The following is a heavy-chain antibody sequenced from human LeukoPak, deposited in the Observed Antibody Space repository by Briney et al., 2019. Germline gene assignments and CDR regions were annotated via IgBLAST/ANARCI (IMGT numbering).Heavy chain of an antibody. CDR1: GFTFGDYA. J-gene: IGHJ4*02. Sequence: GGSLRLSCTASGFTFGDYAMSWVRQAPGRGLEWVANIKQDGSEKYYVDSVKGRFTISRDNAKNSLYLQMNSLRAEDTAVYFCARARGTDYWGQGALATVSS. CDR3: ARARGTDY. D-gene: IGHD2-15*01. V-gene: IGHV3-7*05. CDR2: IKQDGSEK.